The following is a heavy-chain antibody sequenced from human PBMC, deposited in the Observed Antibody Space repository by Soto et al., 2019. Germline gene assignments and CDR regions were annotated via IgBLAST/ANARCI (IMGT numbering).Heavy chain of an antibody. CDR3: AKDRY. CDR2: IGASGDNT. J-gene: IGHJ4*02. Sequence: EVQLLESGGGLVQPGGSLRLSCTASGFTFSSYVMSWVRQAPGKGLEWVSAIGASGDNTNYAESVKGRFTISRDNSKNALYLQMDSLSADDTAVYYCAKDRYWGQGTLVTVSA. V-gene: IGHV3-23*01. CDR1: GFTFSSYV.